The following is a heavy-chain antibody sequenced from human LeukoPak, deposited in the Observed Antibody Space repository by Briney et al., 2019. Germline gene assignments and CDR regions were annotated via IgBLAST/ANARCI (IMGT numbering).Heavy chain of an antibody. Sequence: GGSLRLSCAASGFTFSSYSMNWVRQAPGKGLEWVSSISSSSSYIYYADSVKGRFTISRDNAKNSLYLQMNSLRAEDTAVYYCAKPPPYYDFWSGYYHSYYFDYWGQGTLVTVSS. J-gene: IGHJ4*02. CDR3: AKPPPYYDFWSGYYHSYYFDY. CDR2: ISSSSSYI. CDR1: GFTFSSYS. V-gene: IGHV3-21*01. D-gene: IGHD3-3*01.